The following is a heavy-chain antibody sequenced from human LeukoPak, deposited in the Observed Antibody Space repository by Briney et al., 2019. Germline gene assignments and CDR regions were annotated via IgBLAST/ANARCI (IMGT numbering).Heavy chain of an antibody. CDR1: GFTFSGSA. CDR3: SSGLSVLRSNNTPVDY. CDR2: IRSKANNYAT. Sequence: GGSLRLSCAASGFTFSGSAMHWVRQASGKGLEWVGRIRSKANNYATAYAASVKGRFTISRDDSKNTAYLQMNSLKTGDTAVYFCSSGLSVLRSNNTPVDYWGQGTLVTVSS. J-gene: IGHJ4*02. V-gene: IGHV3-73*01. D-gene: IGHD4-17*01.